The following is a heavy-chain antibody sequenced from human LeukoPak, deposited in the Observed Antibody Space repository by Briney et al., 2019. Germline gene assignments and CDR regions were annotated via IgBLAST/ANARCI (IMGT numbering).Heavy chain of an antibody. CDR1: GFTFSSYA. J-gene: IGHJ5*02. D-gene: IGHD2-15*01. CDR2: ISSNGGST. V-gene: IGHV3-64D*06. Sequence: GGSLRLSCSASGFTFSSYAMHWVRQAPWKGLEYVSAISSNGGSTYYADSVKGRFTISRDNSKNTLYLQMSSLRAADTAVYYCVKGVGYCSGGSCYSFPFDPWGQGTLVTVSS. CDR3: VKGVGYCSGGSCYSFPFDP.